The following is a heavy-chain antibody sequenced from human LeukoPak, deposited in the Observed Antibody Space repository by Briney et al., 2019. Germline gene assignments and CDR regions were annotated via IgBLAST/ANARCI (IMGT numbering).Heavy chain of an antibody. Sequence: ASVKVPCKASGYTLTGYYMHWVRQAPGQGLEWMGRINPNSGGTNYAQKFQGRVTMTRDTSISTAYMELSRLRSDDTAVYYCASSGGGWGTETFDYWGQGTLVTVSS. V-gene: IGHV1-2*06. CDR2: INPNSGGT. CDR1: GYTLTGYY. D-gene: IGHD7-27*01. J-gene: IGHJ4*02. CDR3: ASSGGGWGTETFDY.